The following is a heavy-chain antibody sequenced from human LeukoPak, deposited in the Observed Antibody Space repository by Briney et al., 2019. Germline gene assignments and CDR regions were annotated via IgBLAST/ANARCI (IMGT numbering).Heavy chain of an antibody. D-gene: IGHD1-26*01. CDR1: GFTFDDYG. V-gene: IGHV3-20*04. CDR2: INWNGGST. J-gene: IGHJ4*02. Sequence: GGSLRLSCAASGFTFDDYGMSWVRQAPGKGLEWVSGINWNGGSTGYADSVKGRFTISRDNSKNTLYLQMNSLRAEDTAVYYCAKALGVGANDDYWGQGTLVTVSS. CDR3: AKALGVGANDDY.